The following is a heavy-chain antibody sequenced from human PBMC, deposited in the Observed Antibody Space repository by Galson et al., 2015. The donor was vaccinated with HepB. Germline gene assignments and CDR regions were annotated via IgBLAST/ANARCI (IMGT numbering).Heavy chain of an antibody. CDR1: GYLFTTYY. V-gene: IGHV1-46*01. J-gene: IGHJ5*02. CDR3: ARGSLLLRWIDN. Sequence: CKASGYLFTTYYVHWVRQAPGQGLEWMGIINPSGGATTYAQKFQDRVTLTHDTSATAVYMELRSLTSDDTAMYYCARGSLLLRWIDNWGQGTLVTVAS. CDR2: INPSGGAT.